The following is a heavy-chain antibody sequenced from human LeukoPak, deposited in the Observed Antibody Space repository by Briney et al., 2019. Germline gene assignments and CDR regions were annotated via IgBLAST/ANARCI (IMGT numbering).Heavy chain of an antibody. CDR2: IYSGGST. V-gene: IGHV3-23*03. D-gene: IGHD1-1*01. CDR3: AKRELEENNYYYYYYMDV. Sequence: GGSLRLSCAASGFTFSSYGMSWVRQAPGKGLEWVSVIYSGGSTYYADSVKGRFTISRDNSKNTLFLQMNSLRAEDTAVYYCAKRELEENNYYYYYYMDVWGKGTTVTISS. J-gene: IGHJ6*03. CDR1: GFTFSSYG.